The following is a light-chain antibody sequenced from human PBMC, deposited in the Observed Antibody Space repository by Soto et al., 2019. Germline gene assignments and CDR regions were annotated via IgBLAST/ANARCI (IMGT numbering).Light chain of an antibody. V-gene: IGLV1-40*01. J-gene: IGLJ2*01. CDR3: QSYDSSLSGSVV. CDR1: SSNIGAGYD. Sequence: QAVVTQPPSVSGAPGQRVTISCTGSSSNIGAGYDVHWYQQLPGTAPKLIIYGNINRPSGVPDRFSGSKSGTSASLAITGLQAEDEADYYCQSYDSSLSGSVVFGGGTQLTVL. CDR2: GNI.